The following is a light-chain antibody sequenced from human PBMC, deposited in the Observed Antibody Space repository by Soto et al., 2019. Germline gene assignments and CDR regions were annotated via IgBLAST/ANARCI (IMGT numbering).Light chain of an antibody. Sequence: EIVSSQSPGTLSLSPGDRATLYCRASPSVRSSNLAWYQQKPGQAPRLLIYGASIRATGVPARFSGSGSGTDFTLTISSLQSEDFAVYYCQHYNSWPLFGPGTKLDIK. CDR3: QHYNSWPL. V-gene: IGKV3-15*01. CDR1: PSVRSSN. CDR2: GAS. J-gene: IGKJ3*01.